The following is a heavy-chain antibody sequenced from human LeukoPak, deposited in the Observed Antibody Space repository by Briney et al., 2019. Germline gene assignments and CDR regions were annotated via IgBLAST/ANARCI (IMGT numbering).Heavy chain of an antibody. D-gene: IGHD5-18*01. Sequence: GESLKISCKGSGYSFTSYWIGWVRQMPGKGLEWMGIIYPGDSDTRYSPSFQGQVTISADKSIRNAYLQWSSLKASDTAMYYCARGSSGYTYGFDYWGQGTLVTVSS. V-gene: IGHV5-51*01. CDR3: ARGSSGYTYGFDY. CDR1: GYSFTSYW. J-gene: IGHJ4*02. CDR2: IYPGDSDT.